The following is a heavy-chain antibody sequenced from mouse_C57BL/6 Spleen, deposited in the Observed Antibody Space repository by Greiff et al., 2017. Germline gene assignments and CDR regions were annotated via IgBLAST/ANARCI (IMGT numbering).Heavy chain of an antibody. J-gene: IGHJ4*01. CDR1: GYSITSGYY. CDR3: ARVELCYGSSYNAMDY. D-gene: IGHD1-1*01. V-gene: IGHV3-6*01. CDR2: ISYDGSN. Sequence: EESGPGLVKPSQSLSLTCSVTGYSITSGYYWNWIRQFPGNKLEWMGYISYDGSNNYNPSLKNRISITRDTAKNQFFLKLNSVTTEDTATYYCARVELCYGSSYNAMDYWGQGTSVTVAS.